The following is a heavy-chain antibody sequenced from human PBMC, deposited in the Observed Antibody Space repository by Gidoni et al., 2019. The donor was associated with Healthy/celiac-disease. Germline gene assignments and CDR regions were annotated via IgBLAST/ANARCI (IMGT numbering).Heavy chain of an antibody. D-gene: IGHD1-26*01. J-gene: IGHJ6*02. CDR2: FDREDGET. CDR3: ATVIVGATVYYYYGMDV. CDR1: GYTLHELS. Sequence: QVQPVQSGAEVKKPGASVQVSCKVSGYTLHELSMHWVRQAPGKGLEWLGGFDREDGETIYALRFQGRLTMTEYTSTDTAYMELSSLRSEDTAVYYCATVIVGATVYYYYGMDVWGQGTTVTVSS. V-gene: IGHV1-24*01.